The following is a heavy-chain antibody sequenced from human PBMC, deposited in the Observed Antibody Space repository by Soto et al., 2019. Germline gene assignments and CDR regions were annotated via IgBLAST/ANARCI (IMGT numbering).Heavy chain of an antibody. V-gene: IGHV1-2*04. D-gene: IGHD5-12*01. CDR1: GYTFTGYY. CDR2: INPNSGGT. CDR3: ARSSPGYSGYVGMDV. J-gene: IGHJ6*02. Sequence: ASVKVSCKASGYTFTGYYMHWVRQAPGQGVEWMGWINPNSGGTNYAQKFQGWVTMTRDTSISTAYMELSRLRSDDTAVYYCARSSPGYSGYVGMDVWGQGTTVTVSS.